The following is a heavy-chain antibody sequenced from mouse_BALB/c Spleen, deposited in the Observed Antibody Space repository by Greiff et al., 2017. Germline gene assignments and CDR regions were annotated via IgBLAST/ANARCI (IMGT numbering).Heavy chain of an antibody. CDR1: GYTFTSYW. Sequence: QVQLQQPGAELVKPGASVKLSCKASGYTFTSYWMHWVKQRPGQGLEWIGEIDPSDSYTNYNQKFKGKATLTVDKSSSTAYMQLSSLTSEDSAVYYCFYGNYGYWGQGTTLTVSS. J-gene: IGHJ2*01. V-gene: IGHV1-69*02. CDR3: FYGNYGY. CDR2: IDPSDSYT. D-gene: IGHD2-1*01.